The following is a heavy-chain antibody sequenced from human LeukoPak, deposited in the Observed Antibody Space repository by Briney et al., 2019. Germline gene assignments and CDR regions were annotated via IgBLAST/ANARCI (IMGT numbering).Heavy chain of an antibody. V-gene: IGHV4-59*01. D-gene: IGHD3-22*01. CDR1: GGSISSYY. CDR2: IYYSRST. J-gene: IGHJ6*03. CDR3: ARVRDSSGYDYYYYMDV. Sequence: SETLSLTCTVSGGSISSYYWSWIRQPPGKGLEWIGYIYYSRSTNYNPSLKSRVTISVDTSKNQFSLKLSSVTAADTAVYYCARVRDSSGYDYYYYMDVWGKGTTVTVSS.